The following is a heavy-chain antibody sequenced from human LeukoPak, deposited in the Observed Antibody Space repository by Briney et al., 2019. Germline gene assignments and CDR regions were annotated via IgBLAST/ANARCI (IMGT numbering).Heavy chain of an antibody. J-gene: IGHJ4*02. CDR3: AKDMRSRGYSGYDCFDY. CDR1: RYTFTGYY. V-gene: IGHV1-2*02. CDR2: INPHSGDT. D-gene: IGHD5-12*01. Sequence: ASVKVSCKASRYTFTGYYMHWVRQAPGQGLEWMGWINPHSGDTNYAQKFQGRVTMTRDTSTSTAYMEVSRLRSDDTAVYYCAKDMRSRGYSGYDCFDYWGPGTLVTVSS.